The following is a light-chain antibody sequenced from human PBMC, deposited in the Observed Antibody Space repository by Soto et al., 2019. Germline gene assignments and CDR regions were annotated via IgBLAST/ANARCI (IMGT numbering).Light chain of an antibody. CDR1: QSISRY. CDR3: QQSYSTLWT. CDR2: LTS. V-gene: IGKV1-39*01. Sequence: IQMTQSPSSLSASVGDRVSITCRASQSISRYLNWYQQKPGKAPKLLISLTSSLRSEVPSRFSGSGSGTDFTLTISSLQPEDFATYYCQQSYSTLWTFGQGTKVEIK. J-gene: IGKJ1*01.